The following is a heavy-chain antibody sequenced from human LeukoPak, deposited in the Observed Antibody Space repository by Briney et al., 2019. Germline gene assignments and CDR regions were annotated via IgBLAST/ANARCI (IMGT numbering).Heavy chain of an antibody. J-gene: IGHJ4*02. CDR1: GGSISSGSHY. Sequence: SETLSLTCTVSGGSISSGSHYWSWIRQPAGKGLEWIGRIYTTGSTNYNPSLKSRVTLSVDTSKNQFSLKLSSVTAADTAVYYCARNPYCGEECLSVEFDYWGQGTLVTVYS. CDR3: ARNPYCGEECLSVEFDY. D-gene: IGHD2-21*01. V-gene: IGHV4-61*02. CDR2: IYTTGST.